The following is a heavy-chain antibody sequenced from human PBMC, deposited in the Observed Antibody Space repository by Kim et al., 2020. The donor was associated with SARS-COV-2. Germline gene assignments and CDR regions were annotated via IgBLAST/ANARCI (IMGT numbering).Heavy chain of an antibody. D-gene: IGHD3-10*01. CDR1: GYTFPNYW. CDR2: IYPGDSDT. J-gene: IGHJ6*02. Sequence: GESLKISCTASGYTFPNYWIAWVRQMPGKGLQWMGIIYPGDSDTRYSPSFQGQVTISADKSINTAYLQWSSLKDSDTAMYYCARHSTIRGSTTPNEGGMDVWDQGTTVTVSS. CDR3: ARHSTIRGSTTPNEGGMDV. V-gene: IGHV5-51*01.